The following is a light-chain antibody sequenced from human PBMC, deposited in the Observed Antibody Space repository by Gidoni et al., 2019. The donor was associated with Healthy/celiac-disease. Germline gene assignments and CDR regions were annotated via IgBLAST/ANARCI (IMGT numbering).Light chain of an antibody. V-gene: IGLV2-14*01. CDR2: DVS. CDR3: SSYTSSSTPAWV. Sequence: QSALTQPASVSGSPGQSITISCTGTSSDVGGYNYVSWYQQPPGKAPKLMIYDVSNRPSGVSNRFSGSKSGNTASLTISGLQAEDEADYYCSSYTSSSTPAWVFGGGTKLTVL. J-gene: IGLJ3*02. CDR1: SSDVGGYNY.